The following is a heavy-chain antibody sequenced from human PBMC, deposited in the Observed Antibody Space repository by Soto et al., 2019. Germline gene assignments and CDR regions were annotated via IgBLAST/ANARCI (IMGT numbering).Heavy chain of an antibody. V-gene: IGHV1-69*13. CDR2: IIPIFGTA. Sequence: SVKVSCKASGGTFSSYAISWVRQAPGQGLEWMGGIIPIFGTANYAQKFQGRVTITADESTSTAYMELSSLRSEDTAVYYCARSPYDPAAMIVENWFDPWGQGTLVTV. CDR3: ARSPYDPAAMIVENWFDP. J-gene: IGHJ5*02. CDR1: GGTFSSYA. D-gene: IGHD3-22*01.